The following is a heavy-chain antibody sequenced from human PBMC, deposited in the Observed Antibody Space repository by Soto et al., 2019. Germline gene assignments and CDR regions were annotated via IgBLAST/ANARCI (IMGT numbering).Heavy chain of an antibody. CDR3: ARAGITMVRGVIITSYYYYMDV. Sequence: EVQLVESGGGLVQPGGSLRLSCAASGFTFSSYSMNWVRQAPGKGLEWVSYNSSSSSTIYYADSVKGRFTISRDNAKNSLYLQMNSLRAEDTAVYYCARAGITMVRGVIITSYYYYMDVWGKGTTVTVSS. J-gene: IGHJ6*03. CDR2: NSSSSSTI. CDR1: GFTFSSYS. V-gene: IGHV3-48*01. D-gene: IGHD3-10*01.